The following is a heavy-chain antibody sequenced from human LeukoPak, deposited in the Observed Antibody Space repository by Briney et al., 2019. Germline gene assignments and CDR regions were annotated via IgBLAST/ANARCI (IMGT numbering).Heavy chain of an antibody. CDR2: IIPIFGTA. Sequence: ASVKVSCKASGGTFSSYAISWVRQAPGQGLEWMGWIIPIFGTANYAQKFQGRVTITTDESTSTAYMELSSLRSEDTAVYYCARDSVVPAARLFDYWGQGTLVTVSS. CDR1: GGTFSSYA. V-gene: IGHV1-69*05. D-gene: IGHD2-2*01. CDR3: ARDSVVPAARLFDY. J-gene: IGHJ4*02.